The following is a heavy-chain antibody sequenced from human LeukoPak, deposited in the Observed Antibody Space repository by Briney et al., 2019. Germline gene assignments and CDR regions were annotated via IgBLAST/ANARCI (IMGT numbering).Heavy chain of an antibody. CDR2: IYYSGTT. Sequence: SETLSLTCTVSGGSISSSGYYWGWIRQPPGKGLERIGSIYYSGTTYYNPSLKSRVTISTDTSKNQFSLKLRSVTAADTAVYYCARRDGSLTDWGQGIQVTVSS. V-gene: IGHV4-39*01. J-gene: IGHJ4*02. D-gene: IGHD1-26*01. CDR1: GGSISSSGYY. CDR3: ARRDGSLTD.